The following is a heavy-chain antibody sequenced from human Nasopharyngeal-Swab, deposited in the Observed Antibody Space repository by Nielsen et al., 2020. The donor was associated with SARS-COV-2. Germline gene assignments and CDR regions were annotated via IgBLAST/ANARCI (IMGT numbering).Heavy chain of an antibody. CDR2: ISSSSSYI. J-gene: IGHJ4*02. Sequence: GGSLRLSCAASGFTFSSYTMNWVRQVPGKGLEWVSSISSSSSYIYYADSVKGRFTISRDNAKNSLYLQMSSLRAEDTAVYYCARTYGGNSKLSYWGQGTLVTVSS. V-gene: IGHV3-21*01. D-gene: IGHD4-23*01. CDR1: GFTFSSYT. CDR3: ARTYGGNSKLSY.